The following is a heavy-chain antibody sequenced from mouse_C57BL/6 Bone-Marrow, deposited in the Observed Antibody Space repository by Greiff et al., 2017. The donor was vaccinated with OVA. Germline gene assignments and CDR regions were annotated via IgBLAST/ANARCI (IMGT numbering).Heavy chain of an antibody. D-gene: IGHD4-1*01. CDR2: LDPSDSYT. J-gene: IGHJ2*01. Sequence: QVQLQQPGAELVMPGASVKLSCKASGYTFPSYWMHWVKQRPGQGLEWIGELDPSDSYTNYNQKFKGKSTLTVDKSSSTAYMQLSSLTSEDSAVYYCARGVLGGSYYFDYWGQGTTLTVSS. V-gene: IGHV1-69*01. CDR3: ARGVLGGSYYFDY. CDR1: GYTFPSYW.